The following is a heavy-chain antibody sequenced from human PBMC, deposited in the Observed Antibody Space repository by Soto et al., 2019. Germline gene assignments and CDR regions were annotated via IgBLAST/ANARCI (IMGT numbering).Heavy chain of an antibody. Sequence: SETLSLTCTVSGGSISSSSYYWGWIRQPPGKGLEWIGSIYYSGSTYYNPSLKSRVTISVDTSKNQFSLKLSSVTAADTAVYYCAGILGPQLAPMIYYFDYWGQGTLVTVSS. CDR2: IYYSGST. V-gene: IGHV4-39*01. CDR3: AGILGPQLAPMIYYFDY. CDR1: GGSISSSSYY. J-gene: IGHJ4*02. D-gene: IGHD6-13*01.